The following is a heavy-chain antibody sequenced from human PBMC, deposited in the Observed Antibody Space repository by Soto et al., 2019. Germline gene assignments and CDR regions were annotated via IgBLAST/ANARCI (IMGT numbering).Heavy chain of an antibody. CDR3: VRDRIPSALFNWFDP. CDR2: IWSDGSNK. J-gene: IGHJ5*02. V-gene: IGHV3-33*01. D-gene: IGHD2-2*01. CDR1: GFTFSNYG. Sequence: QVQVVESGGGVGQPGKSLRLSCAASGFTFSNYGMHWVRQAPGKGLEWVAVIWSDGSNKYYADSVKGRFTISRDNSKNTLYLQMNSLRGEDTAVYDCVRDRIPSALFNWFDPWGQGTLVNVSS.